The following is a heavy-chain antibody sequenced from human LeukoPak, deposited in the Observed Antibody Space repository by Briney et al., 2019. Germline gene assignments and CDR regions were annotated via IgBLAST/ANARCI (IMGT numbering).Heavy chain of an antibody. V-gene: IGHV1-69*05. CDR3: ARDGWDGYSEIGIDY. Sequence: GASVKVSCKASGGTFSSYAISWVRQAPGQGLEWMGGIIPIFGTANYAQKFQGRVMITTDESTSTAYMELRSLRSDDTAVYYCARDGWDGYSEIGIDYWGQGTLVTVSS. CDR1: GGTFSSYA. CDR2: IIPIFGTA. D-gene: IGHD5-24*01. J-gene: IGHJ4*02.